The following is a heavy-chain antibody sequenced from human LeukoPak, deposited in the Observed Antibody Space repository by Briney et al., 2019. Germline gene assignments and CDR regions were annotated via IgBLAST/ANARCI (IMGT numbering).Heavy chain of an antibody. CDR3: ARDFCSSTSCPFDY. J-gene: IGHJ4*02. V-gene: IGHV3-66*01. Sequence: GGSLRLSCAASGFTVSSNYMSWVRQAPGKGLEWVSVIYSGGSTYYADSVKGRFTISRDNSKNTLYLQMNSLRAEDTAVYYCARDFCSSTSCPFDYWGQRTLVTVSS. CDR1: GFTVSSNY. CDR2: IYSGGST. D-gene: IGHD2-2*01.